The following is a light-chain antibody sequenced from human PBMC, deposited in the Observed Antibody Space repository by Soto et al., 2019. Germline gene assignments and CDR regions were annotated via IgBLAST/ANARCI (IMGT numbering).Light chain of an antibody. J-gene: IGKJ1*01. CDR2: GAS. CDR3: HQYAGSPST. V-gene: IGKV3-20*01. CDR1: QTVTSNY. Sequence: EIVLTQSPGTLSLSPGERATLSCRASQTVTSNYLAWYQRKPGQAPRLLIYGASSRATDIPDRFTGSGSGTDFTLTITRLEPEDFAVYFCHQYAGSPSTFGQGTKVEIK.